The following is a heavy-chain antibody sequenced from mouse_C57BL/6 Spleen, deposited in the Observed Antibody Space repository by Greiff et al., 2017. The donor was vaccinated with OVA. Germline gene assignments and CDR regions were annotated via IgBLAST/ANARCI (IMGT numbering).Heavy chain of an antibody. CDR3: ARHGDYYGSSYFDY. Sequence: VQGVESGPGLVAPSQSLSITCTVSGFSLTSYGVHWVRQPPGKGLEWLVVIWSDGSTTYNSALKSRLSISKDNSKSQVFLKMNSLQTDDTAMYYCARHGDYYGSSYFDYWGQGTTLTVSS. V-gene: IGHV2-6-1*01. D-gene: IGHD1-1*01. J-gene: IGHJ2*01. CDR1: GFSLTSYG. CDR2: IWSDGST.